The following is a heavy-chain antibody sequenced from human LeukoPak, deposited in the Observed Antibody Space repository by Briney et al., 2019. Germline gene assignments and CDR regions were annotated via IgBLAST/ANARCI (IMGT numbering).Heavy chain of an antibody. V-gene: IGHV4-59*12. CDR2: IHYSGST. CDR3: ASCTSYSVFDY. J-gene: IGHJ4*02. Sequence: PSETLSLTCTVSGGTISSYYWNWIRQPPGKGLEWIGYIHYSGSTKYNPSLKSRVTISIHTSTNQFSLKLSSVTAADTAVYYCASCTSYSVFDYWGQGTLVTVSS. D-gene: IGHD2-8*01. CDR1: GGTISSYY.